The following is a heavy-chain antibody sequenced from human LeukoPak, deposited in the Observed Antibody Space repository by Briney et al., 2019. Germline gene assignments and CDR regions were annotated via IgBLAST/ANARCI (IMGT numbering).Heavy chain of an antibody. J-gene: IGHJ6*02. Sequence: GGSLRLSCAASGNYWMHWVRQAPGKGLVWVSHINSDGSWTSYADSVKGRFTISRDNAKMSLFLQMSSLRAEDTAVYYCAGGRGWVMDVWGQGTTVTVSS. CDR1: GNYW. D-gene: IGHD6-19*01. V-gene: IGHV3-74*01. CDR3: AGGRGWVMDV. CDR2: INSDGSWT.